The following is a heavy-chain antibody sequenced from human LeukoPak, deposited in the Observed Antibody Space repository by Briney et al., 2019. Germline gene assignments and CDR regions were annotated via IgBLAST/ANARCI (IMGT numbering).Heavy chain of an antibody. J-gene: IGHJ4*02. Sequence: SCKASGYTFTGYYMHWVRQAPGKGLEWVGRIKSKTDGGTTDYAAPVKGRFTISGDDSKNTLFLQMNSLKAEDTAVYYCTTGGSVTTVTRSYDYWGQGTLVTVSS. CDR3: TTGGSVTTVTRSYDY. CDR2: IKSKTDGGTT. V-gene: IGHV3-15*07. CDR1: GYTFTGYY. D-gene: IGHD4-17*01.